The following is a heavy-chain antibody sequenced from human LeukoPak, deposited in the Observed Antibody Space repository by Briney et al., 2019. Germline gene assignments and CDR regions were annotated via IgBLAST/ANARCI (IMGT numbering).Heavy chain of an antibody. D-gene: IGHD1-1*01. J-gene: IGHJ4*02. CDR1: GVTFSSYV. CDR2: IRYDGSNK. Sequence: GGSLRLSCAAPGVTFSSYVMHWVRQAPGKGLEWVAFIRYDGSNKYYADSVKGRFTISRDNSKNTLYLQMNSLRAEDTAVYYCAKVRVTRNWNDGSLDYWGQGTLVTVSS. V-gene: IGHV3-30*02. CDR3: AKVRVTRNWNDGSLDY.